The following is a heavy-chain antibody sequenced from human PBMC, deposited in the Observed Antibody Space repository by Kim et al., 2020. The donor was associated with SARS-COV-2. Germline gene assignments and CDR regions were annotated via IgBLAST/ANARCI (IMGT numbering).Heavy chain of an antibody. V-gene: IGHV3-48*04. D-gene: IGHD1-1*01. J-gene: IGHJ6*02. CDR3: ARDERISPLYYYYGMDV. CDR1: GFTFSSYS. CDR2: ISSSSSTI. Sequence: GGSLRLSCAASGFTFSSYSMNWVRQAPGKGLEWVSYISSSSSTIYYADSVKGRFTISRDNAKNSLYLQMNSLRAEDTAVYYCARDERISPLYYYYGMDVWGQGTTVTVSS.